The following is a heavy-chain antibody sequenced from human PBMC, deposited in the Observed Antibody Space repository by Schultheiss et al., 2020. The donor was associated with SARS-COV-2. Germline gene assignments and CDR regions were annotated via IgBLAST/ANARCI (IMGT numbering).Heavy chain of an antibody. J-gene: IGHJ4*02. CDR1: GFTFSSCS. D-gene: IGHD3-22*01. CDR3: ARDRMYYYDSSGVDY. Sequence: GGSLRLSCAASGFTFSSCSMNWVRQAPGMGLEWVASISSSGSYIYYADSLKGRFSISRDNANNSLYLHMDNLRAEDTAVYYCARDRMYYYDSSGVDYWGQGTLVTVSS. CDR2: ISSSGSYI. V-gene: IGHV3-21*01.